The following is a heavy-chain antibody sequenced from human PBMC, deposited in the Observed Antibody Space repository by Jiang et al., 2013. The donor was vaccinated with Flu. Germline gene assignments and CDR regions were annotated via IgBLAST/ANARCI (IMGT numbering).Heavy chain of an antibody. D-gene: IGHD2-2*01. CDR2: INAGNGNT. J-gene: IGHJ4*02. CDR1: GYTFTSYA. CDR3: ARPAQYCSSTSCYRNYFDY. Sequence: GAEVKKPGASVKVSCKASGYTFTSYAMHWVRQAPGQRLEWMGWINAGNGNTKYSQKFQGRVTITRDTSASTAYMELSSLRSEDTAVYYCARPAQYCSSTSCYRNYFDYWGQGTLVTVSS. V-gene: IGHV1-3*01.